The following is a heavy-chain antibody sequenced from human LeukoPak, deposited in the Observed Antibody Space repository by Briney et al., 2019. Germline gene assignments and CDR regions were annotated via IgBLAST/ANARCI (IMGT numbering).Heavy chain of an antibody. J-gene: IGHJ5*02. CDR2: IIPIFGTA. D-gene: IGHD3-10*01. CDR1: GGTFSSYA. Sequence: ASVKVSCKASGGTFSSYAISWVRQAPGQGLEWMGGIIPIFGTANYAQKFQGRVTITADESTSTAYMELSSLRSEDTAVYYCARERSVGFGDPPDLNWFDPWGQGTLVNVSS. V-gene: IGHV1-69*01. CDR3: ARERSVGFGDPPDLNWFDP.